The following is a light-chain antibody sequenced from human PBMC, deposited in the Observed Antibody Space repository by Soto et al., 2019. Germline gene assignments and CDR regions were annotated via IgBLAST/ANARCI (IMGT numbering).Light chain of an antibody. J-gene: IGLJ3*02. V-gene: IGLV3-21*02. Sequence: SYELTQPPSVSVAPGQTAKITCGGNNIGSKSVHWYQQKPGQAPVLVVFGNRNRPSGVPERFSGSKSGTSASLAITGLQAEDEADYYCQAYDYSLTAFVFGGGTKLTVL. CDR3: QAYDYSLTAFV. CDR1: NIGSKS. CDR2: GNR.